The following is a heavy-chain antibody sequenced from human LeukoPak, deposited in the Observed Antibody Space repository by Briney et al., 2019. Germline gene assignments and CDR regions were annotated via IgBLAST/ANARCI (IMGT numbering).Heavy chain of an antibody. V-gene: IGHV3-9*01. CDR3: ARARDGYNWDAFDI. J-gene: IGHJ3*02. Sequence: GGSLRLSCAASGFTFDDYAMHWVRQAPGKGLEWVSGISWNSGSIGYADSVKGRFTISRDNAKNSLYLQMNSLRAEDTAVYYCARARDGYNWDAFDIWGQGTMDTVSS. CDR1: GFTFDDYA. CDR2: ISWNSGSI. D-gene: IGHD5-24*01.